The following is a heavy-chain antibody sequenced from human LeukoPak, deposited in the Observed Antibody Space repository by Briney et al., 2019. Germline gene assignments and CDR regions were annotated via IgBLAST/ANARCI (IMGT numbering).Heavy chain of an antibody. J-gene: IGHJ4*02. CDR1: GGSISSYY. V-gene: IGHV4-4*08. CDR2: ICCSGSP. Sequence: PSETLSLTCTVSGGSISSYYWSWIRQPPGKGLEWVGNICCSGSPKYNPSLKSRVTVSFGTFKKQFFLKLKSSTAADTAAVYCCGVAHIAVAGTYYYCGQGTLVTVSS. CDR3: CGVAHIAVAGTYYY. D-gene: IGHD6-13*01.